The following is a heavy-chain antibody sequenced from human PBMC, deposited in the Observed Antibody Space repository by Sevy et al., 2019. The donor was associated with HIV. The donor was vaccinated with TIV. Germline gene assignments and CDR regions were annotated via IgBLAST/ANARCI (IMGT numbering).Heavy chain of an antibody. V-gene: IGHV3-15*01. CDR2: IKSEFDGGAI. D-gene: IGHD5-12*01. Sequence: GGSLRLSCTASGFTFSSAWMSWVRQAPGKGLEWVGRIKSEFDGGAIDYAAPVKGRFTISREDSKNTVYLQMNSLKTEDTAVYYCITDPAYRGSDEEVINYYFYGMDVWGLGTTVTVSS. CDR1: GFTFSSAW. J-gene: IGHJ6*02. CDR3: ITDPAYRGSDEEVINYYFYGMDV.